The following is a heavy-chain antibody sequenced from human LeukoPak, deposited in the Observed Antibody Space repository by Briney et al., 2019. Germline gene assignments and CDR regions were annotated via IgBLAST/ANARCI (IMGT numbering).Heavy chain of an antibody. CDR2: IYHSGNT. D-gene: IGHD5-24*01. CDR1: DYSISSGYY. CDR3: AREGLDDNFDY. Sequence: SETLSLTCTVSDYSISSGYYWGWIRQPPGKGLEWIGSIYHSGNTYYNPSLKSRVTISLDTSKNQFSLNLTSVTAADTAVYYCAREGLDDNFDYWGQGTLVTVSS. J-gene: IGHJ4*02. V-gene: IGHV4-38-2*02.